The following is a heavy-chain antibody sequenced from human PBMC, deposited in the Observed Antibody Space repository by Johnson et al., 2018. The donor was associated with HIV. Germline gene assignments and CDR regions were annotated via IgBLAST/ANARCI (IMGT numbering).Heavy chain of an antibody. Sequence: QVQLVESGGGLVKPGGYLRLSCAASGFTFSDYYMSWIRQAPGKGLEWVSYISSSGSTIYYADSVKGRFTISRDNAKNSLFLQMNSLRAEDTAVYYCARDSTPWGDDYVDYAFDIWGQGTLVTVSS. CDR2: ISSSGSTI. V-gene: IGHV3-11*04. CDR3: ARDSTPWGDDYVDYAFDI. CDR1: GFTFSDYY. D-gene: IGHD4/OR15-4a*01. J-gene: IGHJ3*02.